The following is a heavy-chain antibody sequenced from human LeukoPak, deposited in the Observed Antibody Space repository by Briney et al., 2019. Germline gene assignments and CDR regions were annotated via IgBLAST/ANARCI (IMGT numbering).Heavy chain of an antibody. CDR1: GFTFSSYW. Sequence: GGSLRLSCAASGFTFSSYWMHWVRQAPGKGLVWVSRINSDGSSTSYADSVKGRFTISRDNAKNTLYLQMNSLRAEDTAVYYCPRENYGDYSFDYWGQGTLVTVSS. J-gene: IGHJ4*02. V-gene: IGHV3-74*01. CDR3: PRENYGDYSFDY. D-gene: IGHD4-17*01. CDR2: INSDGSST.